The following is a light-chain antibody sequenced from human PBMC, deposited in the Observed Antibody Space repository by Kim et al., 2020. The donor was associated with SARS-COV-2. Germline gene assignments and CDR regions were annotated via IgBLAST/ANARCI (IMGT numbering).Light chain of an antibody. CDR2: YNS. CDR1: NIGSKT. Sequence: SYELTQPPSVSVAPGKPARITCGGNNIGSKTVHWYQQKPGQAPLLVIYYNSDRPSGIPERFSGSNSGNTATLSISRVEAGDEADYYCQVWDSRSDHFVFGVGTKVTVL. J-gene: IGLJ1*01. CDR3: QVWDSRSDHFV. V-gene: IGLV3-21*04.